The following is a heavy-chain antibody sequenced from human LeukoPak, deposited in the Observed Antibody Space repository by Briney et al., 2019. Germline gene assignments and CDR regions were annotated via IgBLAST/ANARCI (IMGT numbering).Heavy chain of an antibody. CDR1: GFTFNNYA. Sequence: PGGSLRLSCAASGFTFNNYAMSWVRQAPGKGLEWVSAISGGGGSTYYADSVRGRFTVSRDNSRNTLYLQMNNLRAEDTAVYYCAKVPISSGWPNFDYWGQGTLVTVSS. V-gene: IGHV3-23*01. CDR3: AKVPISSGWPNFDY. J-gene: IGHJ4*02. D-gene: IGHD6-19*01. CDR2: ISGGGGST.